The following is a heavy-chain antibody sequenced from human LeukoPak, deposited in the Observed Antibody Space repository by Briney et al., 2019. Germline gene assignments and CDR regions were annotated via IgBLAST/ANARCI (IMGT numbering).Heavy chain of an antibody. Sequence: SQTLSITCAVSGGSISSGGYSWSWIRQPPGKGLEWIGYIYHSGSTYYNPSLKSRVTISVDRSKNQFSLKLSSVTAADTAVYYCARGVGGNGPFDYWGQGTLVTVSS. CDR2: IYHSGST. J-gene: IGHJ4*02. V-gene: IGHV4-30-2*01. D-gene: IGHD2-15*01. CDR3: ARGVGGNGPFDY. CDR1: GGSISSGGYS.